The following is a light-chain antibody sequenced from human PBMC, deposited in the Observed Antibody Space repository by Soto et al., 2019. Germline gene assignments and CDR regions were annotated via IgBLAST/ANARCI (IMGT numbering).Light chain of an antibody. J-gene: IGKJ1*01. CDR1: QSISNF. CDR2: GAS. CDR3: QQRSHWPPT. V-gene: IGKV1-39*01. Sequence: DIEMTQSPSSLSASVGDRVTITCRASQSISNFLSWYRKSPGRAPELLIYGASTLQSGVPSRFSGSGSGTEFTLTISSLQPDHFATYYCQQRSHWPPTFGQGTKVDIK.